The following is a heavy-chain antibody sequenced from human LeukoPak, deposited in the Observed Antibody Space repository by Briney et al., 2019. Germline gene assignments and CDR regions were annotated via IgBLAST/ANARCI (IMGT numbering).Heavy chain of an antibody. V-gene: IGHV4-59*08. J-gene: IGHJ4*02. CDR1: GGSISSYY. Sequence: TSETLSLTCTVSGGSISSYYWSWIRQPPGKGLEWIAYISDIGSINYNPSLKSRVTISLDTSKNQFSLKLSSATAADTAVYYCAGHHPRNTVDFWGQGTLVTVSS. D-gene: IGHD2/OR15-2a*01. CDR2: ISDIGSI. CDR3: AGHHPRNTVDF.